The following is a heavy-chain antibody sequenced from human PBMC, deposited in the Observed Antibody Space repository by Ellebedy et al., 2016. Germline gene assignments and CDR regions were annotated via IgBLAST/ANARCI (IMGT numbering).Heavy chain of an antibody. CDR1: GFTFSTYW. J-gene: IGHJ4*02. CDR2: IKNDGTGT. D-gene: IGHD2-8*01. V-gene: IGHV3-74*01. CDR3: AREYNGFAY. Sequence: GESLKISXAASGFTFSTYWMHWVRQAPGKGLVWVSRIKNDGTGTVYADSVKGRFTISRDNAKNTLFLQMNSLRAEDAALYYCAREYNGFAYWGQGTLVTVSS.